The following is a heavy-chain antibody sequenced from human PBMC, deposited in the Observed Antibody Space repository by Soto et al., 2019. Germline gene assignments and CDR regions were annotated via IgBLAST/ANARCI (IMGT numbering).Heavy chain of an antibody. J-gene: IGHJ4*02. CDR2: IYYSGST. Sequence: SETLSLTCAVYGGSFSGYYWSWIRQPPGKGLEWIGSIYYSGSTYYNPSLKSRVTISVDTSKNQFSLKLSSVTAADTAVYYCASGDSSGYYYQYYFDYWGQGTRVTVSS. V-gene: IGHV4-34*01. CDR1: GGSFSGYY. D-gene: IGHD3-22*01. CDR3: ASGDSSGYYYQYYFDY.